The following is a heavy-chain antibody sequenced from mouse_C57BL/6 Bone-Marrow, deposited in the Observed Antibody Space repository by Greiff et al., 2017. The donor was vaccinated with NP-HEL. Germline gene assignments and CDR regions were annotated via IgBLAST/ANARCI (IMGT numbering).Heavy chain of an antibody. J-gene: IGHJ2*01. CDR2: IDPEDGDT. CDR1: GFNIKDYY. CDR3: TTTDAYGSSLWYFDY. V-gene: IGHV14-1*01. D-gene: IGHD1-1*01. Sequence: EVQVVESGAELVRPGASVKLSCTASGFNIKDYYMHWVKQRPEQGLEWIGRIDPEDGDTEYAPKFQGKATMTADTSSNTAYLQLSSLTSEDTAVYYCTTTDAYGSSLWYFDYWGQGTTLTVSS.